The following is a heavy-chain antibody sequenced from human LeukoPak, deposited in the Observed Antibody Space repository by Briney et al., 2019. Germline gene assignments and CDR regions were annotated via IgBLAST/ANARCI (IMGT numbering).Heavy chain of an antibody. CDR2: ISYDGSNK. D-gene: IGHD3-9*01. CDR1: GFTFSAFS. J-gene: IGHJ4*02. CDR3: AREAHYDILTGSFDY. Sequence: GGSLRLSCVASGFTFSAFSMNWVRQAPGKGLEWVAVISYDGSNKYYADSVKGRFTISRDNSKNTLYLQMNSLRAEDTAVYYCAREAHYDILTGSFDYWGQGTLVTVSS. V-gene: IGHV3-30*03.